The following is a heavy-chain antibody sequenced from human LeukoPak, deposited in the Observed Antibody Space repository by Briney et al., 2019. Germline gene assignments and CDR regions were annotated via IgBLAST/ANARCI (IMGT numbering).Heavy chain of an antibody. V-gene: IGHV3-23*01. CDR3: AKDLGYSYESYYYGMDV. Sequence: GGSLRLSCAASGFTFSSYDMSWVRQAPGKGLEWVSAVSGSGDSTYYADSVKGRFTISRDNSKNTVYLQMNSLRAEDTAVYYCAKDLGYSYESYYYGMDVWGQGTTVTVSS. CDR1: GFTFSSYD. D-gene: IGHD5-18*01. J-gene: IGHJ6*02. CDR2: VSGSGDST.